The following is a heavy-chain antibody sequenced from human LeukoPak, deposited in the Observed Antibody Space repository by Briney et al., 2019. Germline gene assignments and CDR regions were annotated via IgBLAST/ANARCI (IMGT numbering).Heavy chain of an antibody. CDR2: INHSGST. CDR3: ARRRWLQFDASPFDY. CDR1: GGSFSGYY. D-gene: IGHD5-24*01. Sequence: RSSETLSLTCAVYGGSFSGYYWSWIRQPPGKGLEWIGEINHSGSTNYNPSLKSRVTISVDTSKNQFSLKLSSVTAADTAVYYCARRRWLQFDASPFDYWGQGTLVTVSS. V-gene: IGHV4-34*01. J-gene: IGHJ4*02.